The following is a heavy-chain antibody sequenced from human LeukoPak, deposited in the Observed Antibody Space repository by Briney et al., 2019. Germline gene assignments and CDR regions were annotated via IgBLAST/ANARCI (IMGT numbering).Heavy chain of an antibody. CDR1: GFTFSSYG. D-gene: IGHD3-16*02. Sequence: GGSLRLSCAASGFTFSSYGMHWVRQAPGKGLEWVAVIWYDGSKKYYADSVKGRFTISRDNSKNTLYLQMNSLRAEDTAVYYCARDGSYDYVWGSYRSPYYFDYWGQGTLVTVSS. V-gene: IGHV3-33*01. J-gene: IGHJ4*02. CDR2: IWYDGSKK. CDR3: ARDGSYDYVWGSYRSPYYFDY.